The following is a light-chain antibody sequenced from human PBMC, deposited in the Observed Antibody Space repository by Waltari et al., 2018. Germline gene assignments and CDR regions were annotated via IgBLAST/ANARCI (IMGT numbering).Light chain of an antibody. CDR2: DGS. CDR1: SSDVGSYNY. J-gene: IGLJ2*01. Sequence: QSALTQPASVSGSPGQSITIPCTGTSSDVGSYNYVSWYQQLPGKAPKTILYDGSKRPSGFSKRFSGSKSCNTASLTSSGLQAEDEADYYCSSYTSSVLFGGGTKLTVL. CDR3: SSYTSSVL. V-gene: IGLV2-14*03.